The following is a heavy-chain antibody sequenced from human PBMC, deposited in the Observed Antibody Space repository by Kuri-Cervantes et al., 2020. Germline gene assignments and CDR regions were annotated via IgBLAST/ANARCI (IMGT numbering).Heavy chain of an antibody. CDR2: ISYDGSNK. Sequence: GGSLRLSCAASGFTFSSYGMHWVRQAPGKGLEWVAVISYDGSNKYYADSVKGRFTISRDNSKNTLYLQMNSLRAEDTAVYYCAKPCCSSTSCSLYYFDYWGQGTLVTVSS. CDR1: GFTFSSYG. J-gene: IGHJ4*02. D-gene: IGHD2-2*01. V-gene: IGHV3-30*18. CDR3: AKPCCSSTSCSLYYFDY.